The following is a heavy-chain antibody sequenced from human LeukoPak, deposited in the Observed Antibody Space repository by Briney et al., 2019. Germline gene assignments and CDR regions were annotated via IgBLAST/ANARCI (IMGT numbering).Heavy chain of an antibody. CDR1: GFTFSSYA. V-gene: IGHV3-23*01. J-gene: IGHJ4*02. Sequence: PGGSVRLSCAASGFTFSSYAMSWVRQTPGKGLEWVSAISGSGGSTYYADSVKGRFTISRDNSKNTLYLQMNSLRAGDTAVYYCANSRQWLATGNFDYWGQGTLVTVSS. CDR3: ANSRQWLATGNFDY. CDR2: ISGSGGST. D-gene: IGHD6-19*01.